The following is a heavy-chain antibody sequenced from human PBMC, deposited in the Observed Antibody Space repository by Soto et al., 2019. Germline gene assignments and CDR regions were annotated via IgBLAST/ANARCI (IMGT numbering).Heavy chain of an antibody. V-gene: IGHV3-7*05. CDR3: ARASSSSCYVYYYHGMDV. D-gene: IGHD6-13*01. CDR2: IKQDGSEK. Sequence: GGSLRLSCAASGFTFSSYWVSWVRQAPGKGLEWVANIKQDGSEKYYVDSVKGRFTISRDNAKNSLYLQMNSLRAEDTAVYYCARASSSSCYVYYYHGMDVWGQGTTVTVSS. CDR1: GFTFSSYW. J-gene: IGHJ6*02.